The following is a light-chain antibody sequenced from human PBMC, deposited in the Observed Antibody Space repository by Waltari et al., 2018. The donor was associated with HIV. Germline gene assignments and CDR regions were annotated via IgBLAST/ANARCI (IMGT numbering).Light chain of an antibody. J-gene: IGLJ1*01. CDR3: AAWDDYLNGYV. V-gene: IGLV1-36*01. CDR2: YDD. Sequence: QSVLTQPPSVSEAPRQRVTISCSGSSSNIGNNAVNWYQQVPGKAPKLLIYYDDLCASGVSDRVSGSKSGTSASLAIRGLQSEDEAEYYCAAWDDYLNGYVFGSGTKVTVL. CDR1: SSNIGNNA.